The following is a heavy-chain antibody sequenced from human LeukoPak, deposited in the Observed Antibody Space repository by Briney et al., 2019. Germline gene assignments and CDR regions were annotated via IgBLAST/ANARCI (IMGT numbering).Heavy chain of an antibody. V-gene: IGHV5-51*01. D-gene: IGHD5-24*01. Sequence: GESLKISCKGSGYSFTSYWIGWVRQMPGKGLEWMGIIYPGDSDTRYSPSFQGQVTISADKSISTAYLQWSSLKASDTAMYYCARVEMATITGIYYFDYWGQGTLVTVSS. J-gene: IGHJ4*02. CDR3: ARVEMATITGIYYFDY. CDR2: IYPGDSDT. CDR1: GYSFTSYW.